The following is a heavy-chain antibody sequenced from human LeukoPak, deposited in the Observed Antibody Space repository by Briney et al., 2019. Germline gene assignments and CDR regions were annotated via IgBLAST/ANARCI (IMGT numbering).Heavy chain of an antibody. CDR1: GFTFSSYA. V-gene: IGHV3-23*01. D-gene: IGHD2-21*02. Sequence: PGGSLRLSCAASGFTFSSYAMSWVRQAPGKGLEWVSAISGSGGSTYYADSVKGRFTISRDNSKNTLYLQMNSLRAEDTAVYYCAKNKFCRGDCYSALYFDYWGQGTLVTVSS. CDR3: AKNKFCRGDCYSALYFDY. J-gene: IGHJ4*02. CDR2: ISGSGGST.